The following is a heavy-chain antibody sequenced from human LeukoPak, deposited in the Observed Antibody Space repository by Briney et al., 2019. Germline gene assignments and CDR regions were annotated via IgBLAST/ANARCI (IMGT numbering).Heavy chain of an antibody. CDR2: IYYSGST. CDR3: ARGPHPNYYDSSGSWYFDY. J-gene: IGHJ4*02. CDR1: GGSISSYY. D-gene: IGHD3-22*01. V-gene: IGHV4-59*08. Sequence: NPSETLSLTCTVSGGSISSYYWSWIRQPPGKGLEWIGYIYYSGSTNYNPSLKSRVTISVDTSKNQFSLKLSSVTAADTAVYYCARGPHPNYYDSSGSWYFDYWGQGTLVTVSS.